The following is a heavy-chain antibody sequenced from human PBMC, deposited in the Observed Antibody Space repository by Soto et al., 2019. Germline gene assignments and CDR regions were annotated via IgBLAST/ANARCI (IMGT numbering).Heavy chain of an antibody. CDR3: AKASIAVDGTWYFDY. V-gene: IGHV3-23*01. D-gene: IGHD6-19*01. CDR2: ISGSGGST. CDR1: GFTFSSYA. J-gene: IGHJ4*02. Sequence: GGSLRLSCAASGFTFSSYAMSWVRQAPGKGLEWVSAISGSGGSTYYADSVKGRFTISRDNSKNTLYLQMNSLRAEDMAVYYCAKASIAVDGTWYFDYWGQGTLVTVSS.